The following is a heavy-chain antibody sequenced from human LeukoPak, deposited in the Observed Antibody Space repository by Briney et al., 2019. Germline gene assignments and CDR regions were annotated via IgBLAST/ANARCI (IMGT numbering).Heavy chain of an antibody. CDR1: GFTFSSYW. CDR3: ARDLAWFGELSFDY. CDR2: IKQDGSEK. Sequence: GGSLRLSCAASGFTFSSYWMSWVRQAPGKGLEWVANIKQDGSEKYYVDSVKGRFTISRDNAKNSLYPQMNSLRAEDTAVYYCARDLAWFGELSFDYWGQGTLVTVSS. V-gene: IGHV3-7*01. J-gene: IGHJ4*02. D-gene: IGHD3-10*01.